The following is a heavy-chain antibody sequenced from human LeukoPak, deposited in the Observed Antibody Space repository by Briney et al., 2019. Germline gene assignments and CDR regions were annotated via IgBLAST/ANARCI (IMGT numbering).Heavy chain of an antibody. J-gene: IGHJ4*02. D-gene: IGHD3-22*01. CDR1: GFTFSNAW. CDR2: IKSKTDGGTT. CDR3: TTDYYDSSGYYRFDY. V-gene: IGHV3-15*01. Sequence: GGSLRLSCAASGFTFSNAWMSWVRQAPGKGLEWAGRIKSKTDGGTTDYAAPVKGRFTISRDDSKNTLYLQMNSLKTEGTAVYYCTTDYYDSSGYYRFDYWGQGTLVTVSS.